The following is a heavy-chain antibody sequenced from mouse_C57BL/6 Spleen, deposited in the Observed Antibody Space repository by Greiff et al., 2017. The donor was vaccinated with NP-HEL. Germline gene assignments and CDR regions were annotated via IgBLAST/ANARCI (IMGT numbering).Heavy chain of an antibody. CDR1: GYTFTDYY. J-gene: IGHJ1*03. Sequence: VQLKESGPVLVKPGVSVKMSCKASGYTFTDYYTNWVKQSHGKSLEWIGVINPYNGGTSYNQKFKGQATLTVDKSSSTAYIELNSLTSEDSAVYFCARVYSGSSFYWYYDVWGTGTTVTVSS. CDR3: ARVYSGSSFYWYYDV. D-gene: IGHD1-1*01. CDR2: INPYNGGT. V-gene: IGHV1-19*01.